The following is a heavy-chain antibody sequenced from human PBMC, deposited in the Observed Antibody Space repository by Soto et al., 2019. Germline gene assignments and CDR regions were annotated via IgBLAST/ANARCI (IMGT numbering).Heavy chain of an antibody. Sequence: ASVKVSCKASGGTFSSYAISWVRQAPGQGLEWMGGIIPIFGTANYAQKFQGRVTITADESTSTAYMELSSLRSEDTAVCYCGRDTAMDTYYYYGMDVWGQGTTVTVSS. CDR3: GRDTAMDTYYYYGMDV. J-gene: IGHJ6*02. D-gene: IGHD5-18*01. CDR1: GGTFSSYA. V-gene: IGHV1-69*13. CDR2: IIPIFGTA.